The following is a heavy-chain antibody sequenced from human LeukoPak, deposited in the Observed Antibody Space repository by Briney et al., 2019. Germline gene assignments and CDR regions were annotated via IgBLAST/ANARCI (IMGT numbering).Heavy chain of an antibody. D-gene: IGHD6-13*01. Sequence: SETLSLTCTVSGGSISNISYYWGWIRQPPGKGLEWIGFMYHSGSTYSNPSLKSRVTISVDTSKNQFSLKLSSVTAADTAVYYCARHLFKAAFDYWGQGTLVTVSS. CDR1: GGSISNISYY. CDR2: MYHSGST. CDR3: ARHLFKAAFDY. J-gene: IGHJ4*02. V-gene: IGHV4-39*01.